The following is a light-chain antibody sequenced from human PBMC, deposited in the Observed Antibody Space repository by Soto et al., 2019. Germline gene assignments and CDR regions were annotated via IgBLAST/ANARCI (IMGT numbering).Light chain of an antibody. CDR3: QQYSTSPWT. Sequence: EIVLTQSPGTLTLSPGERATLSCRASLSVRSNYLAWYQQGPGQAPRLLIFAASSRATGIPDRFSGSGSGTDFALTISRLEPEDFAVYYCQQYSTSPWTFGQGTKVDIK. CDR2: AAS. CDR1: LSVRSNY. V-gene: IGKV3-20*01. J-gene: IGKJ1*01.